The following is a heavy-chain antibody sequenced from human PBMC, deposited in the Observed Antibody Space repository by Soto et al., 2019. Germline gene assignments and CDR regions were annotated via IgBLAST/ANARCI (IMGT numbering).Heavy chain of an antibody. Sequence: SETLSLTCAVSGGSISSGGYSWSWIRQPPGKGLEWIGYIYHSGSTYYNPSLKSRVTISVDRSKNQFSLKLSSVTAADTAVYYCASAMVRGVRYYYYGMDVWAQGTTVT. V-gene: IGHV4-30-2*01. CDR1: GGSISSGGYS. CDR3: ASAMVRGVRYYYYGMDV. CDR2: IYHSGST. D-gene: IGHD3-10*01. J-gene: IGHJ6*02.